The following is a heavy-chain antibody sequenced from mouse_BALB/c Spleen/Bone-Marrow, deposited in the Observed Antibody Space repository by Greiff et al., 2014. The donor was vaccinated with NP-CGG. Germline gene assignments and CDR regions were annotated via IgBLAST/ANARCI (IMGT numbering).Heavy chain of an antibody. CDR1: GFTFSDYY. V-gene: IGHV5-4*02. CDR2: ISDGGSYT. D-gene: IGHD1-2*01. J-gene: IGHJ4*01. CDR3: ARDRRITTATYAMDY. Sequence: EVQLQQSGGGLVKPGGSLKLSRAASGFTFSDYYMYWVRQTPEKRLEWVATISDGGSYTYYPDSVKGRFTISRDNAKNNLYLQMSSLKSEDTAMYYCARDRRITTATYAMDYWGQGTSVTVSS.